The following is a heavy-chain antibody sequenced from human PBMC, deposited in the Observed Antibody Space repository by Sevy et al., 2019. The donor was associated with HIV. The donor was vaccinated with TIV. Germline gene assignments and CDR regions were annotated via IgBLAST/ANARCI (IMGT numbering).Heavy chain of an antibody. V-gene: IGHV3-21*01. D-gene: IGHD3-10*01. J-gene: IGHJ4*02. Sequence: GGSLRLSCAASGFTFSSYGMNWVRQAPGKGLQWVSSISSSSTYIFYADSVKGRFTISRDNAKNSLYLQMNSLRAEDTAVYYCAREGMVRGVISSFDYWGQGTLVTVSS. CDR2: ISSSSTYI. CDR1: GFTFSSYG. CDR3: AREGMVRGVISSFDY.